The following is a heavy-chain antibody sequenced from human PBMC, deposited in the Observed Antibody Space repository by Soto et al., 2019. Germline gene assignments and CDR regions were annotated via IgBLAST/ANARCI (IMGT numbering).Heavy chain of an antibody. V-gene: IGHV5-51*01. D-gene: IGHD4-17*01. CDR1: GYSFTSYW. Sequence: PGESLKISCTGSGYSFTSYWIGWVRQMPGKCLEWMGIIYPGDSDTRYSPSFQGQVAISADKSISTAYLQWSSLKASDTAMYYCARLGEDNYGATFPVYYGMDVWGQGTTVTVSS. CDR2: IYPGDSDT. J-gene: IGHJ6*02. CDR3: ARLGEDNYGATFPVYYGMDV.